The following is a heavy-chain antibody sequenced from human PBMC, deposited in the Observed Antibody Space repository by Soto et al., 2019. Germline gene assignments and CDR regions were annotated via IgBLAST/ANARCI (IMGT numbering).Heavy chain of an antibody. CDR3: ARDDEYSGNGMDV. CDR2: ILNDGSNR. V-gene: IGHV3-33*01. Sequence: QVQLVESGGGVVQPGRSLRLSCAASEFTFSNYGMHWVRQAPGKGLEWVAVILNDGSNRYDADSVKDRFTISRDNSKNTLYLQMNSLRAEVTAVYYCARDDEYSGNGMDVWGQGTTVTVS. D-gene: IGHD3-10*01. J-gene: IGHJ6*02. CDR1: EFTFSNYG.